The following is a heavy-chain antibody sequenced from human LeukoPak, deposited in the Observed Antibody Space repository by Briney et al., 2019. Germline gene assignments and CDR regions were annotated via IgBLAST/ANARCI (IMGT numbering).Heavy chain of an antibody. CDR1: GGSFSGYY. J-gene: IGHJ4*02. CDR3: AREGGFYRPLDY. D-gene: IGHD3-3*01. CDR2: VHLDGRT. V-gene: IGHV4-34*01. Sequence: SETLSLTCAVYGGSFSGYYWSWIRQPPGKGLEWIGEVHLDGRTNYNPSLKSRLIMSVDLPENHISLKLTSVTAADTAVYYCAREGGFYRPLDYSGQGTLVTVSS.